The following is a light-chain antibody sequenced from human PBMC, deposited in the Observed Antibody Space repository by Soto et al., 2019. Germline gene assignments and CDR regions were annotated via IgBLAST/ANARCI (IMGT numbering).Light chain of an antibody. J-gene: IGLJ2*01. V-gene: IGLV1-51*01. CDR3: GTWDSSLSVVV. CDR1: YSNIGSNF. Sequence: QSVLTQSSSVSAAAGQKVSISCSESYSNIGSNFVSWYQHFPGSAPKLVIYDNSQRPSGIPDRFSGSKSGSSATLGITGLQTGDEADYYCGTWDSSLSVVVFGEGTKLTVL. CDR2: DNS.